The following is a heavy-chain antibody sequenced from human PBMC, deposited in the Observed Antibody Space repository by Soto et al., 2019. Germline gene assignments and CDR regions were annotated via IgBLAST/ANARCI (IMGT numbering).Heavy chain of an antibody. CDR1: GFTFSSYA. D-gene: IGHD4-4*01. V-gene: IGHV3-23*01. Sequence: GGALRLSCAASGFTFSSYAMSWVRQAPVEELEWVSAISVSVGSTYYADSVKGRFTISRDNSKNTLYLQMNSLRAEDTAVYYCAKNTVTTGEDFGKDVWGQGTTVTVSS. CDR2: ISVSVGST. J-gene: IGHJ6*02. CDR3: AKNTVTTGEDFGKDV.